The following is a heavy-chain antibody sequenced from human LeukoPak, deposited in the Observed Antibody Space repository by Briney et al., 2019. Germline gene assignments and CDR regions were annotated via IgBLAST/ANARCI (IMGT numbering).Heavy chain of an antibody. V-gene: IGHV1-8*01. J-gene: IGHJ4*02. CDR1: GYAFSNSD. Sequence: GASVRVSCKASGYAFSNSDINWVRQAPGQGLEWMGWMNPKSGNTGYARKFQGRITMTRNTSIATAYMELTSLRSDDTAVYYCARGSIYYLYYFDYWGQGTLVTVPS. CDR3: ARGSIYYLYYFDY. D-gene: IGHD2/OR15-2a*01. CDR2: MNPKSGNT.